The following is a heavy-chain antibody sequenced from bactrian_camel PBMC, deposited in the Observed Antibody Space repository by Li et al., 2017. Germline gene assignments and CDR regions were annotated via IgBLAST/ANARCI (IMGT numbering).Heavy chain of an antibody. CDR2: YTSIGST. J-gene: IGHJ4*01. V-gene: IGHV3S53*01. CDR1: GYTYSIKV. Sequence: QLVESGGGSVQAGGSLRLSCALSGYTYSIKVMGWFRQAPGKEREGVAVYTSIGSTYYFDSVKGRFTISRDDARNTLYLQLNSLRADDTAMYYCAIGLFADFGLGRGTQVTVS. D-gene: IGHD5*01.